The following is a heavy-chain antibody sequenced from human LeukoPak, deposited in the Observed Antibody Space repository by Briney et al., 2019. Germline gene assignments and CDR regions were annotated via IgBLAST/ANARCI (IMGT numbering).Heavy chain of an antibody. CDR1: GFTFSNYG. V-gene: IGHV3-23*01. CDR2: ISGSGGST. Sequence: GGSLRLSCAASGFTFSNYGMSWVRQAPGKGLEWVSAISGSGGSTYYADSVKGRFTISRDNSKNTLYLQMNSLRAEDTAVYYCAKDGSGDPDYWGQGTLVTVSS. J-gene: IGHJ4*02. D-gene: IGHD1-26*01. CDR3: AKDGSGDPDY.